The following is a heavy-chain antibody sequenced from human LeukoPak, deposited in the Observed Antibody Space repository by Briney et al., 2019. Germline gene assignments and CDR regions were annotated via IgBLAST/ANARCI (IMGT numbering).Heavy chain of an antibody. D-gene: IGHD6-13*01. CDR1: GGSISSSSYY. CDR3: ARDRAAVYYFDY. V-gene: IGHV4-39*07. CDR2: IYHSGST. Sequence: SETLSLTCTVSGGSISSSSYYWGWIRQPPGKGLEWIGSIYHSGSTYYNPSLKSRVTISVDTSKNQFSLKLSSVTAADTAVYYCARDRAAVYYFDYWGQGTLVTVSS. J-gene: IGHJ4*02.